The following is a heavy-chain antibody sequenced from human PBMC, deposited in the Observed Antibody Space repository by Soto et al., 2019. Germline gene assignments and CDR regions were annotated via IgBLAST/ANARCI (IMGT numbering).Heavy chain of an antibody. CDR3: VKPPVITASYYYYDMDV. Sequence: GGSLRLSCAASGFTFSTYPMSWVRQAPGKGLEWVSGISGSGISTYYTDSVKGRFTISRDNSKNTVFLQMNSMRDEDTAVYYCVKPPVITASYYYYDMDVWGQGTTVTVSS. CDR1: GFTFSTYP. J-gene: IGHJ6*02. D-gene: IGHD4-4*01. V-gene: IGHV3-23*01. CDR2: ISGSGIST.